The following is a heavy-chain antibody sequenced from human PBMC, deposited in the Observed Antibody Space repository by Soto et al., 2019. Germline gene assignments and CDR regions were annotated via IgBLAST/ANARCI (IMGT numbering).Heavy chain of an antibody. CDR3: AKAWEDVVVVPHY. J-gene: IGHJ4*02. V-gene: IGHV3-23*01. Sequence: GGSLRLSCAASGFPFSVYAMNWVRQAPGKGLEWVSAISRSGSSTYYADSVRGRFAISRDNSKNTLHLQMNGLRAEDTAVYYCAKAWEDVVVVPHYWGQGTRVTVSS. CDR2: ISRSGSST. CDR1: GFPFSVYA. D-gene: IGHD2-2*01.